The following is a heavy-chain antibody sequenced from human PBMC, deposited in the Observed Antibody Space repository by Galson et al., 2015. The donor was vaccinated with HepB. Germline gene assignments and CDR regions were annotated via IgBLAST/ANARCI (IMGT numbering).Heavy chain of an antibody. Sequence: LSLTCIVSGGSISSYYWSWIRQPAGKGLEWIGRIYTSGNNNYSPSLKSRVTMSVDTSKNQFSLNLTSVTAADTAVYYCAREGTATQRGFDYWGQGTLLTVSS. CDR1: GGSISSYY. CDR3: AREGTATQRGFDY. D-gene: IGHD5-24*01. J-gene: IGHJ4*02. CDR2: IYTSGNN. V-gene: IGHV4-4*07.